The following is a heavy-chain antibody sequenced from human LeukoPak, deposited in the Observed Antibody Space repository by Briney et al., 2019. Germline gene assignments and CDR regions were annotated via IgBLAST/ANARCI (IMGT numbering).Heavy chain of an antibody. CDR2: ISNSGGDK. Sequence: PGGSLRLSCEASGFTFNNYAMSWVRQAPGRGLEWLSSISNSGGDKDYRNSVKGRFTISRDNSKNTLYLQMDSLGAEDTAVYYCANFACCHYDSESGYWGQGTLVTVSS. V-gene: IGHV3-23*01. CDR1: GFTFNNYA. D-gene: IGHD3-22*01. J-gene: IGHJ4*02. CDR3: ANFACCHYDSESGY.